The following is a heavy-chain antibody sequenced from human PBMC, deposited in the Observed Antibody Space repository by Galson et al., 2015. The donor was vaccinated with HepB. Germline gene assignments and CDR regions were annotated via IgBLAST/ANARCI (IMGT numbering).Heavy chain of an antibody. Sequence: SLRLSCAASGFTFSSYAMHWVRQAPGKGLEWVAVISYDGSNKYYADSVKGRFTISRDNSKNTLYLQMNSLRAEDTAVYYCARPRPGDAIGARYYYYGMDVWGQGTTVTVSS. J-gene: IGHJ6*02. D-gene: IGHD3-16*01. CDR1: GFTFSSYA. CDR3: ARPRPGDAIGARYYYYGMDV. V-gene: IGHV3-30-3*01. CDR2: ISYDGSNK.